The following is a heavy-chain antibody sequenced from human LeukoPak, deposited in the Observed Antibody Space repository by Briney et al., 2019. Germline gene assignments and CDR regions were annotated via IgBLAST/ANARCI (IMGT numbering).Heavy chain of an antibody. D-gene: IGHD6-19*01. V-gene: IGHV4-59*01. CDR1: GGSTSIYY. CDR2: ISYSGST. Sequence: PSETLSLTCTVSGGSTSIYYWSWIRQPPGKGLEWIGYISYSGSTNYNPSLKSRVTISVDTSKNQFSLNLSSVTAADTAVYYCARSERYNSGWYFYFDYWGQGTLVTVSS. J-gene: IGHJ4*02. CDR3: ARSERYNSGWYFYFDY.